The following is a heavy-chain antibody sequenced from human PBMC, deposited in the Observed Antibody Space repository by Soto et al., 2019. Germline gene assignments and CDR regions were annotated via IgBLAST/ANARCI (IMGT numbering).Heavy chain of an antibody. CDR2: INHSGST. CDR1: GGSFSGYY. D-gene: IGHD3-3*01. CDR3: ARVLGTYYDFWSGYYTGPFDY. V-gene: IGHV4-34*01. Sequence: SETLSLTCAVYGGSFSGYYWSWIRQPPGKGLEWIGEINHSGSTNYNPSPKSRVTISVDTSKNQFSLKLSSVTAADTAVYYCARVLGTYYDFWSGYYTGPFDYWGQGTLVTVSS. J-gene: IGHJ4*02.